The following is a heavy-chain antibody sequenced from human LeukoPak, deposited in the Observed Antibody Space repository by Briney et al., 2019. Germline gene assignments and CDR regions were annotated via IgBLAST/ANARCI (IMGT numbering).Heavy chain of an antibody. CDR2: ISAYNGNT. CDR3: ATRIAVAGTLDY. Sequence: ASVKVSCKASGYTLTSYGISWVRQAPGQGLEWMGWISAYNGNTNYAQKLQGRVTMTTDTSTSTAYMELRSLRSDDTAVYYCATRIAVAGTLDYWGQGTLVTVSS. V-gene: IGHV1-18*01. CDR1: GYTLTSYG. D-gene: IGHD6-19*01. J-gene: IGHJ4*02.